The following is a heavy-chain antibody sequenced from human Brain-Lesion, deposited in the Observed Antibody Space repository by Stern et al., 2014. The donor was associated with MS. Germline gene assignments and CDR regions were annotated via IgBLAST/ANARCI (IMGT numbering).Heavy chain of an antibody. CDR1: GGSITSSSYY. J-gene: IGHJ4*02. D-gene: IGHD1-26*01. CDR2: VYYTGST. CDR3: VRPDIMGTIWN. Sequence: VQLEESGPGLVKPSETLSLTCTVSGGSITSSSYYWGWIRQPPGRGLEYIGTVYYTGSTFYDPSLKSRVTISADTSKNQDAPKLPSGTAADTAVYYCVRPDIMGTIWNWGQGTLVTVSS. V-gene: IGHV4-39*01.